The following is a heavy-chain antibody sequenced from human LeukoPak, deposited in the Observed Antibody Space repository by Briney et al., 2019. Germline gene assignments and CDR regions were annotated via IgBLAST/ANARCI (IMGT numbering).Heavy chain of an antibody. CDR2: ISYDGSNK. J-gene: IGHJ6*02. Sequence: GRSLRLSCAASGFTFSSYALHWVRQAPGKGLEWVAVISYDGSNKYYADSVKGRFTISRDNSKNTLYLQMNSLRAEDTALYYCAKAYEYYYYYGMDVWGQGTTVTVSS. D-gene: IGHD3-3*01. CDR1: GFTFSSYA. V-gene: IGHV3-30*04. CDR3: AKAYEYYYYYGMDV.